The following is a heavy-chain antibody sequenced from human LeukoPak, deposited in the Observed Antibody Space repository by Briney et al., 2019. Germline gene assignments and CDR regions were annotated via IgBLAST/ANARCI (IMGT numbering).Heavy chain of an antibody. D-gene: IGHD1-26*01. J-gene: IGHJ4*02. CDR3: ARAPPRVGHFDY. V-gene: IGHV4-59*12. Sequence: SETLSLTCTVSGGSISSYYWSWIRQPPGKGLEWIGYIYHSGSTYYNPSLKSRVTISVDRSKNQFSLKLSSVTAADTAVYYCARAPPRVGHFDYWGQGTLVTVSS. CDR1: GGSISSYY. CDR2: IYHSGST.